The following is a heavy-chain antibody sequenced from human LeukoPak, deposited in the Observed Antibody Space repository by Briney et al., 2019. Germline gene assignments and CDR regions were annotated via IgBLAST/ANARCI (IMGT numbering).Heavy chain of an antibody. CDR1: GFTFSSYG. D-gene: IGHD1-26*01. V-gene: IGHV3-30*18. CDR3: AKDAWVGGGTYMDV. CDR2: ISYDGSNK. Sequence: GGSLRLSCAASGFTFSSYGIHWVRQAPGKGLEWVAVISYDGSNKYYADSVKGRFTISRDNSKNTLYLQMNSLRAEDTAVYYCAKDAWVGGGTYMDVWGKGTTVTVSS. J-gene: IGHJ6*03.